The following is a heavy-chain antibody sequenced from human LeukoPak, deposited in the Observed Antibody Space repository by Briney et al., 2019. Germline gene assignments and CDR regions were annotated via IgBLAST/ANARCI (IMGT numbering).Heavy chain of an antibody. D-gene: IGHD4-17*01. CDR3: ARDDYGYESTWFDP. CDR1: GGSISSYY. CDR2: IYTSGST. Sequence: SETLSLTRTVSGGSISSYYWSWIRQPAGKGLEWIGRIYTSGSTNYNPSLKSRVTMSVDTSKNQFSLKLSSVTAADTAVYYCARDDYGYESTWFDPWGQGTLVTVSS. J-gene: IGHJ5*02. V-gene: IGHV4-4*07.